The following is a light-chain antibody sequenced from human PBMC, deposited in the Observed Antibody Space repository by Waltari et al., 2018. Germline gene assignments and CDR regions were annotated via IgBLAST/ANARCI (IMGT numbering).Light chain of an antibody. V-gene: IGKV3-11*01. J-gene: IGKJ5*01. CDR1: HSVDTS. CDR2: DVF. Sequence: EIVLTQSPATLSLSPGDRATLSCRASHSVDTSLAWYQQKLGQAPRLLIYDVFYRATGIPARFSGCGSGTDFTLTISSLEPEDFALYFCQQRRDWPITFGQGTRLEIK. CDR3: QQRRDWPIT.